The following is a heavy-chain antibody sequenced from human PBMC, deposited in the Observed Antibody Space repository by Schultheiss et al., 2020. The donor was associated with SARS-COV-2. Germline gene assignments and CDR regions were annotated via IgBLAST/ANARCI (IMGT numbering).Heavy chain of an antibody. V-gene: IGHV1-69*13. J-gene: IGHJ5*02. D-gene: IGHD3-10*01. Sequence: SVKVSCKASGYTFTSYGISWVRQAPGQGLEWMGRIIPIFGIANYAQKFQGRVTITADESTSTAYMELSSLRSEDTAVYYCARSGYYYGSGNYYSWFDPWGQGTLVTVSS. CDR1: GYTFTSYG. CDR2: IIPIFGIA. CDR3: ARSGYYYGSGNYYSWFDP.